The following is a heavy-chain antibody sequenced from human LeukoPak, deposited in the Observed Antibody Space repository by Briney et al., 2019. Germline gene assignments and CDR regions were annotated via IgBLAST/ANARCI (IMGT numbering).Heavy chain of an antibody. Sequence: PGGSLRLSCAASGFTVSSNFMTWVRQAPGKGLEWVSLIYSDNNTYYADSVKGRFTISRDNSKNTLYLQMNSLRAEDTAVYYCARDCCNSAWYSDWGQGTLVTVSS. CDR3: ARDCCNSAWYSD. D-gene: IGHD2/OR15-2a*01. CDR2: IYSDNNT. V-gene: IGHV3-53*01. J-gene: IGHJ4*02. CDR1: GFTVSSNF.